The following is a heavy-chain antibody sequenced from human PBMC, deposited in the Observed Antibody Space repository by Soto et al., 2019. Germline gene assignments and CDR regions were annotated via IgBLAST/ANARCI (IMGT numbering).Heavy chain of an antibody. CDR1: GFTFSIYA. CDR3: AKDAPGSGWLSDY. CDR2: IGGSGGGA. J-gene: IGHJ4*02. D-gene: IGHD3-22*01. V-gene: IGHV3-23*01. Sequence: LRLSCAASGFTFSIYAMSWVRQAPGKGLEWVSTIGGSGGGASYADIVRGRFTISRDNSQNTLYLQMNSLRAEDTAVYYCAKDAPGSGWLSDYWGQGTLVTVSS.